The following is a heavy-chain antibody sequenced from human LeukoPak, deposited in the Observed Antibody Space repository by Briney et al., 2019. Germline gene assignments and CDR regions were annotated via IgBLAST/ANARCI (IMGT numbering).Heavy chain of an antibody. CDR3: AKDRDTEQPLLLSYFDY. CDR1: GFTFSSYA. CDR2: ISGSGGST. J-gene: IGHJ4*02. V-gene: IGHV3-23*01. D-gene: IGHD2/OR15-2a*01. Sequence: QPGGSLRLSCAASGFTFSSYAMSWVRQAPGKGLEWVSVISGSGGSTYYADSVKGRFTISRDNSKNTLYLQVSSLRAEDTAVYYCAKDRDTEQPLLLSYFDYWGQGTLVTVSS.